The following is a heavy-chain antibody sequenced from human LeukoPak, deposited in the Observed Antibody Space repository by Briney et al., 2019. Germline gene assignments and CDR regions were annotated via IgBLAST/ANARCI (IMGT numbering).Heavy chain of an antibody. D-gene: IGHD3-3*01. CDR2: IYYSGST. J-gene: IGHJ3*02. CDR1: GGSISSGGYY. Sequence: SETLSLTCTVSGGSISSGGYYWSWIRQHPGKGLEWIGYIYYSGSTNYNPSLKSRVTISVDTSKNQFSLKLSSVTAADTAVYYCAISYDFWSGYYNSPDAFDIWGQGTMVTVSS. CDR3: AISYDFWSGYYNSPDAFDI. V-gene: IGHV4-61*08.